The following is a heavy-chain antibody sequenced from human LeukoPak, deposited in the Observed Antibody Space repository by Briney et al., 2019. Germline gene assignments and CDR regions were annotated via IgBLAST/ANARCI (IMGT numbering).Heavy chain of an antibody. CDR3: ARSKGTVTTGIDY. CDR1: GGSISSYY. CDR2: IYYSGST. V-gene: IGHV4-59*12. Sequence: KPSETLSLTCTVSGGSISSYYWSWIRQPPGKGLEWIGYIYYSGSTYYNPSLKSRVTISVDTSKNQFSLKLSSVTAADTAVYYCARSKGTVTTGIDYWGQGTLVTVSS. J-gene: IGHJ4*02. D-gene: IGHD4-17*01.